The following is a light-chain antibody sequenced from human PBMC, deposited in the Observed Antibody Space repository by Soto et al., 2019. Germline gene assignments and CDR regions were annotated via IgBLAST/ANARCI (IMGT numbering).Light chain of an antibody. J-gene: IGKJ2*01. Sequence: EIVLTQSPGTLSLSPGERATLSCRASQSVSSNYLAWYQQKPGQGPRLLIYAASNRATGIPDRFSGSGSGTDFTLTISRLEPEDFAVYYCQQFGGSPRFTFGQGTKLEIK. V-gene: IGKV3-20*01. CDR2: AAS. CDR3: QQFGGSPRFT. CDR1: QSVSSNY.